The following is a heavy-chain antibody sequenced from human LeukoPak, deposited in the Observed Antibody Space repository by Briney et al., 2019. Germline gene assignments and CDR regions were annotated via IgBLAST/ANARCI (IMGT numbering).Heavy chain of an antibody. CDR3: ARSRSIAARRAQYKWFDP. Sequence: GASVKVSCKASGYTFTGYYMHWVRQAPGQGLEWMGWINPNSGGTNYAQKFQGRVTMTRNTSISTAYMELSSLRSEDTAVYYCARSRSIAARRAQYKWFDPWGQGTLVTVSS. D-gene: IGHD6-6*01. CDR1: GYTFTGYY. J-gene: IGHJ5*02. V-gene: IGHV1-2*02. CDR2: INPNSGGT.